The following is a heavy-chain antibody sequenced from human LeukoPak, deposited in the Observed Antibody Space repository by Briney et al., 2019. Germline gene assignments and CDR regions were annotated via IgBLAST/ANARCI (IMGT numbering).Heavy chain of an antibody. Sequence: GGSLRLSCAASGFTFSSYGMHWVRQAPGKGLEWVAFIRYDGSNKYYADSVKGRFTISRDNSKNTLYLQMNSLRAEDTAVYYCAKCVTMVRGVWAAPSFDYWGQGTLVTVSS. V-gene: IGHV3-30*02. CDR2: IRYDGSNK. J-gene: IGHJ4*02. CDR3: AKCVTMVRGVWAAPSFDY. CDR1: GFTFSSYG. D-gene: IGHD3-10*01.